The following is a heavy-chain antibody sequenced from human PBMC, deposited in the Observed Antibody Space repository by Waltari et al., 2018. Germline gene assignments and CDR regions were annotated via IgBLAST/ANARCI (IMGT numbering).Heavy chain of an antibody. CDR3: ARDGDNGGNSWWFDX. CDR1: GYSISSGYY. D-gene: IGHD2-21*02. CDR2: IYHSGTT. J-gene: IGHJ5*02. V-gene: IGHV4-38-2*02. Sequence: QVQLQQSGPXLVRPSETLSLTCDVSGYSISSGYYWGWIRQSPEKGLEWIGSIYHSGTTXXXXSXKSRXTISMYTSKXQXSLKLFXVTAADTAXYYCARDGDNGGNSWWFDXXXQGTLVAVSS.